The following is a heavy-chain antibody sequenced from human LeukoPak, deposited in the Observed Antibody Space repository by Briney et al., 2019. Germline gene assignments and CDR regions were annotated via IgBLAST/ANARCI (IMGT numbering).Heavy chain of an antibody. CDR3: ARDAAADFWTAGYYFDY. J-gene: IGHJ4*02. CDR2: MNPNSGNT. CDR1: GYTFTSYD. Sequence: ASVKVSCKASGYTFTSYDINWVRQATGQGLEWMGWMNPNSGNTGYAQKFQGRVTMTRNTSISTAYMEVSNLRSEDTAVYYCARDAAADFWTAGYYFDYWGQGTLVTVSS. D-gene: IGHD3-3*01. V-gene: IGHV1-8*01.